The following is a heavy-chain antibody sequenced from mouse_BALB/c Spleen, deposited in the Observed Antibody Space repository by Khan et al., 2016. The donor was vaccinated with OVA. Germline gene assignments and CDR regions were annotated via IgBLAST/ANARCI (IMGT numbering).Heavy chain of an antibody. CDR3: ARKSYRYDFTY. V-gene: IGHV2-2*01. CDR2: IWSGGNT. CDR1: GFSLTTYG. J-gene: IGHJ3*01. D-gene: IGHD2-12*01. Sequence: QVQLQQAGPGLVQPSQSLSITCTVSGFSLTTYGIHWVRQSPGKGLEWLGLIWSGGNTDYNAPFISRLSISKDNSKSQVFFKMNSLQADDTAIYYCARKSYRYDFTYWGQGTLVTVSA.